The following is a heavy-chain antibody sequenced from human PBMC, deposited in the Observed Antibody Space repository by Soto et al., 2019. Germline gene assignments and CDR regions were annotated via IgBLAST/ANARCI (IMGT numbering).Heavy chain of an antibody. CDR1: GFIFTSYS. V-gene: IGHV3-48*01. Sequence: EAQLVESGGGLVQPGGSLRLSCEASGFIFTSYSMNWVRQAPGKGLEWVAYISSSSTIIKYADSVKGRFTISRDNAKNSVFLEMSSLRAEDTAVYYCARDGTYNDLWRPSWFDPWGQGTLVTVSS. CDR3: ARDGTYNDLWRPSWFDP. J-gene: IGHJ5*02. CDR2: ISSSSTII. D-gene: IGHD3-3*01.